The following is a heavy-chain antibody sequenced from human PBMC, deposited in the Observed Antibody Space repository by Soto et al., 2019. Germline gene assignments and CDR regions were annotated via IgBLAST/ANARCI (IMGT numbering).Heavy chain of an antibody. Sequence: PGGSLRLSCAASGFNFSSYSMNWVRQAPGKGLEWLSYISSNSRTLYDADSVKGRFTISRDNAKNSLYLEMNSLRDEDTAVYYCARVAAACMDVWGQGTTVTVSS. D-gene: IGHD6-25*01. CDR2: ISSNSRTL. J-gene: IGHJ6*02. V-gene: IGHV3-48*02. CDR1: GFNFSSYS. CDR3: ARVAAACMDV.